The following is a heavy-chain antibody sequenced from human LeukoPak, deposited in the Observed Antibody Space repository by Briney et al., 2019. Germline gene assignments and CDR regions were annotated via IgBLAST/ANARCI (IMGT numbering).Heavy chain of an antibody. D-gene: IGHD2-8*01. CDR1: GGSISSYY. CDR2: INHSGST. Sequence: SETLSLTCTVSGGSISSYYWSWIRQPPEKGLEWIGEINHSGSTNYNPSLKSRVTISVDTSKNQFSLKLSSVTAADTAVYYCARSAKRYCTNGICSRWFDPWGQGTLVTVSS. J-gene: IGHJ5*02. CDR3: ARSAKRYCTNGICSRWFDP. V-gene: IGHV4-34*01.